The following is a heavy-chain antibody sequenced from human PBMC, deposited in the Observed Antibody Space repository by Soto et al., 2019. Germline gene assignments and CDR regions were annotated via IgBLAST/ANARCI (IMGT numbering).Heavy chain of an antibody. Sequence: PGGSLRLSCAASGFTFSSYSMNWVRQAPGKGLEWVSYISSSSSTIYYADSVKGRFTISRDNAKNSLYLQMNSLRAEDTAVYYCAREHYDFWSGYSPYYMDVWGKGTTVTVSS. D-gene: IGHD3-3*01. CDR3: AREHYDFWSGYSPYYMDV. V-gene: IGHV3-48*01. J-gene: IGHJ6*03. CDR1: GFTFSSYS. CDR2: ISSSSSTI.